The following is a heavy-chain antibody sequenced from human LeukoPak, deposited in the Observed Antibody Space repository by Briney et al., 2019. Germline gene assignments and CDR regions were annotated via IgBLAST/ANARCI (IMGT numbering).Heavy chain of an antibody. Sequence: SETLSLTCTVSGGSFSSGSYYWSWIRQPPGKGLEWIGYIYYSGSTNYNPSLKSRVTISVDTSKNQFSLKLSSATAADTAVYYCAREVVKWELPSMNRRAFDIWGQGTMVTVSS. J-gene: IGHJ3*02. CDR2: IYYSGST. CDR1: GGSFSSGSYY. D-gene: IGHD1-26*01. V-gene: IGHV4-61*01. CDR3: AREVVKWELPSMNRRAFDI.